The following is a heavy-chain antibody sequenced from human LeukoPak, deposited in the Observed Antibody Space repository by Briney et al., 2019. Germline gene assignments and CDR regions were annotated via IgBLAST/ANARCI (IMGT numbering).Heavy chain of an antibody. D-gene: IGHD3-10*01. V-gene: IGHV3-33*01. CDR1: GFTFSSYG. J-gene: IGHJ4*02. CDR2: IWYDGSNK. CDR3: ARDQRGDVLLWFGRANYFDY. Sequence: PGRSLRLSCAASGFTFSSYGMYWVRQAPGKGLEWGAVIWYDGSNKYYADSVKGRFAISRDNSKNTLYLQMNSLRAEDTAVYYCARDQRGDVLLWFGRANYFDYWGQGTLVTVSS.